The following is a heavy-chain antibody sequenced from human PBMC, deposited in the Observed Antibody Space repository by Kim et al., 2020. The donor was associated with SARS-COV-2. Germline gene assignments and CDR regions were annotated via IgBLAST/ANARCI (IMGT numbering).Heavy chain of an antibody. V-gene: IGHV3-74*01. CDR1: GFNFGNYW. Sequence: GGSLRLSCAASGFNFGNYWMHWVRQVPGKGLVWVSGIRTDGSYRGYADSVRGRFSISRDNAGNTVYLQMDSLRAEDTAVYYCARNYWGAFDVWSQGTMVT. CDR2: IRTDGSYR. CDR3: ARNYWGAFDV. D-gene: IGHD7-27*01. J-gene: IGHJ3*01.